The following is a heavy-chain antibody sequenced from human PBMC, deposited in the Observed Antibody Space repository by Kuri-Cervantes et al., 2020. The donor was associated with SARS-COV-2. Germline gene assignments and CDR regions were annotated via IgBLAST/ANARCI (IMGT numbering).Heavy chain of an antibody. D-gene: IGHD1-26*01. V-gene: IGHV1-2*02. J-gene: IGHJ6*03. CDR3: AREGVGAHKGYYMDV. Sequence: ASVKVSCKASGYAFTGYYMHWVRQAPGQGLEWMGWINPNSGGTNYAQKFQGRVTMTRDTSISTAYMELSGLRSDDTAVYYCAREGVGAHKGYYMDVWGKGTTVTVSS. CDR2: INPNSGGT. CDR1: GYAFTGYY.